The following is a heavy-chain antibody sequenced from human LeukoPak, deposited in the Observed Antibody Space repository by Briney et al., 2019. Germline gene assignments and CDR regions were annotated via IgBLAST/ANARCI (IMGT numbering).Heavy chain of an antibody. CDR3: ARGAYYYED. Sequence: GRSLRLSCAASGFTFSSYGMHWVRQAPGKGLEWVAVIWYDGSNKYYADSVKGRFTISRDNSKNTLYLQMNSLRAEDTAAYYCARGAYYYEDWGQGTLVTVSS. CDR1: GFTFSSYG. V-gene: IGHV3-33*01. CDR2: IWYDGSNK. D-gene: IGHD3-22*01. J-gene: IGHJ4*02.